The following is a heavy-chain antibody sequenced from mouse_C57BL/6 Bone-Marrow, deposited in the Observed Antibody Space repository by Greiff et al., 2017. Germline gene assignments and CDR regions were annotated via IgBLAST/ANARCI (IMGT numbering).Heavy chain of an antibody. CDR3: ARSANWYFDV. CDR2: IYWDDDK. J-gene: IGHJ1*03. CDR1: GFSLSTSGMG. V-gene: IGHV8-12*01. Sequence: QVTLQVSGPGILQSSPTLSLTCSFSGFSLSTSGMGVSWIRQPSGKGLEWLAHIYWDDDKRYNPSLKSRLTISQDTSRNQVFLKITSVDTADTATYYCARSANWYFDVWGTGTTVTVSS.